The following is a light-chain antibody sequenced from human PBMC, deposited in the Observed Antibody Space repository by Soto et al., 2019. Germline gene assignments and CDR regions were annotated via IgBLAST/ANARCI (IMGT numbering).Light chain of an antibody. CDR3: HQYNNWPPMHT. V-gene: IGKV3-15*01. CDR2: AAS. Sequence: IVMTQSPATLSVFPGERATLSCGASQSISNNLAWLQQKPGQAPRLLIYAASTRATGVPARFSGSGSGTDFTLTISSLQPEDFAVYYCHQYNNWPPMHTFGQGTKLEI. CDR1: QSISNN. J-gene: IGKJ2*01.